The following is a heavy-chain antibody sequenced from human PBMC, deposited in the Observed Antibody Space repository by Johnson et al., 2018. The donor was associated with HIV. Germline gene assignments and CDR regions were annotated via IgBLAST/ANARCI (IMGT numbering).Heavy chain of an antibody. D-gene: IGHD6-19*01. CDR3: ARGIAVSNWVDI. CDR1: GFTFSSYA. V-gene: IGHV3-30*04. J-gene: IGHJ3*02. CDR2: ISYDGSNK. Sequence: QVQLVESGGGVVQPGRSLRLSCAASGFTFSSYAMHWVRQAPGKGLEWVAVISYDGSNKYYADSVKGRFTISRDNSKDTRYLQMNSLRAEDTAVYYSARGIAVSNWVDIWGKGTMVTVSS.